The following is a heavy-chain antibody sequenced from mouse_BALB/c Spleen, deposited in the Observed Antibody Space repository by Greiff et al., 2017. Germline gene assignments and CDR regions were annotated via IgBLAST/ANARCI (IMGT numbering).Heavy chain of an antibody. Sequence: DVQLVESGGDLVKPGGSLKLSCAASGFTFSSYGMSWVRQTPDKRLEWVATISSGGSYTYYPDSVKGRFTISRDNAKNTLYLQMSSLKSEDTAMYYCARQNDGKAYWYFDVWGAGTTVTVSS. CDR2: ISSGGSYT. J-gene: IGHJ1*01. CDR3: ARQNDGKAYWYFDV. V-gene: IGHV5-6*01. CDR1: GFTFSSYG. D-gene: IGHD2-1*01.